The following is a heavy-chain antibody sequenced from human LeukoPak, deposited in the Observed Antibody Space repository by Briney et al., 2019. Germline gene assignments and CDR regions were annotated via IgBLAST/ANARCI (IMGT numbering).Heavy chain of an antibody. CDR2: IYFDGST. D-gene: IGHD1/OR15-1a*01. CDR1: GVSISNYY. CDR3: ARAGNDWNTGYYFDY. V-gene: IGHV4-59*01. Sequence: PSETLSLTCTVSGVSISNYYWIWIRQPPGKGLEWIGYIYFDGSTNYNPSLKSRLTISLDTSKKHISLKLSSVTAADTALYYCARAGNDWNTGYYFDYWGQGTLVTVSS. J-gene: IGHJ4*02.